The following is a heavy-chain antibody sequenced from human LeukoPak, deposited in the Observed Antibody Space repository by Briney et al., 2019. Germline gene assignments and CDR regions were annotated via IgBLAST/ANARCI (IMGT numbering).Heavy chain of an antibody. CDR1: GFTVSTNS. CDR3: AREILAPGKTHDY. CDR2: ITGSSGTA. Sequence: GGSLRLSCTVSGFTVSTNSMSWVRQAPGRGLEWVSGITGSSGTAYYADSVKGRFTISRDNAKNTLFLQINSLRAEDTAVYYCAREILAPGKTHDYWGQGTLVTVSS. V-gene: IGHV3-23*01. J-gene: IGHJ4*02.